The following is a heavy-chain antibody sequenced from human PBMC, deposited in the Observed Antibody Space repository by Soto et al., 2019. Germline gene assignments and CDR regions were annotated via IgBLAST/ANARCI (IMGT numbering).Heavy chain of an antibody. Sequence: SETLSLTCAVYCGSFSGYYWSWIRQPPGKGLEWIGEINHSGSTNYNPSLKSRVTISVDTSKNQFSLKLSSVTAADTAVYYCARARSGGSWTMQYYYGMDVWGQGTTVTVSS. CDR3: ARARSGGSWTMQYYYGMDV. CDR2: INHSGST. D-gene: IGHD2-15*01. CDR1: CGSFSGYY. J-gene: IGHJ6*02. V-gene: IGHV4-34*01.